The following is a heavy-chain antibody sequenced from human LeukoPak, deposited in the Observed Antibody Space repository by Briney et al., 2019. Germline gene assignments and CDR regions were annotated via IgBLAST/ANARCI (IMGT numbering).Heavy chain of an antibody. Sequence: SETLSLTCTVSGGSISSYYWSWIRQPPGKGLEWIGYIYYSGSTNYNPSLKSRVTISVDTSKNQFSLKLSSVTAADTAVYYCARKYYYGSGSYFWGAFDIWGQGTMVTVSS. V-gene: IGHV4-59*08. CDR3: ARKYYYGSGSYFWGAFDI. J-gene: IGHJ3*02. CDR2: IYYSGST. CDR1: GGSISSYY. D-gene: IGHD3-10*01.